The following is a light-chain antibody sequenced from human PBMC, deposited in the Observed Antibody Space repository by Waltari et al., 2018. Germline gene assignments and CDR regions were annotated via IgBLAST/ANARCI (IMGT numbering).Light chain of an antibody. CDR1: DNIYGY. V-gene: IGKV1-39*01. CDR2: SSS. Sequence: DIQMTQSPCSLSASVGDNVTVTCRASDNIYGYLNGFQQRPGKAPKFLIYSSSTFQSGVPSRFSGSGSGTEFTLPISGLQLEDFATYCCQQSYSWARAFGQGTKVEVK. J-gene: IGKJ1*01. CDR3: QQSYSWARA.